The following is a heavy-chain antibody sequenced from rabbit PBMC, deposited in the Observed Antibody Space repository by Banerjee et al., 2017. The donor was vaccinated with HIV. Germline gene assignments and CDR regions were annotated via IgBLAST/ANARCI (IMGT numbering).Heavy chain of an antibody. D-gene: IGHD4-1*01. J-gene: IGHJ4*01. CDR1: GFSFSNSYY. V-gene: IGHV1S45*01. Sequence: QEQLEESGGDLVKPGASLTLTCTTSGFSFSNSYYMCWVRQAPGKGLEWIGCIDSSSITWYASWAKGRFTISETSSTTVTLQMTSLTDADTATYFCAGDPWSGWTLWGPGTLVTVS. CDR3: AGDPWSGWTL. CDR2: IDSSSIT.